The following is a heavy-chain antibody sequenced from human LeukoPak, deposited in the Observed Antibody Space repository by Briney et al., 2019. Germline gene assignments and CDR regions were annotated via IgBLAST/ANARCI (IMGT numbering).Heavy chain of an antibody. Sequence: PSETLSLTCTVSGGSISSYYWSWIRQPPGKGLEWIGYIYYSGSTNYNPSLKSRVTISVDTSKNQFSLKLSSVTAADTAVYYCARQPRRSSGSHHPYWFDPWGQGTLVTVSS. CDR3: ARQPRRSSGSHHPYWFDP. V-gene: IGHV4-59*08. D-gene: IGHD1-26*01. CDR1: GGSISSYY. J-gene: IGHJ5*02. CDR2: IYYSGST.